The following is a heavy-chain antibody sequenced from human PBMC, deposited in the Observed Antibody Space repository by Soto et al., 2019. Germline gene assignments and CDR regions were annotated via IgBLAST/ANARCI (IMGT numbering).Heavy chain of an antibody. Sequence: ASVKVSCKVSGYTLTELSMHWVRQAPGKGLEWMGGFDPEDGETIYAQKFQGRVTMTEDTSTDTAYMELSSLRSEDTAVYYCATDGGVSSSWYSNYYYMDVWGKGTTVTVSS. CDR2: FDPEDGET. CDR1: GYTLTELS. D-gene: IGHD6-13*01. V-gene: IGHV1-24*01. CDR3: ATDGGVSSSWYSNYYYMDV. J-gene: IGHJ6*03.